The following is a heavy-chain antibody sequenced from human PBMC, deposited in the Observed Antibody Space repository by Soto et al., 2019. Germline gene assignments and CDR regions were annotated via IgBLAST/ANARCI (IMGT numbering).Heavy chain of an antibody. J-gene: IGHJ3*02. CDR1: GFTFSSYE. D-gene: IGHD3-9*01. CDR3: ARASRLYFDWSYHAFDI. CDR2: ISSSGSTI. Sequence: GGSLRLSCAASGFTFSSYEMNWVRQAPGKGLEWVSYISSSGSTIYYADSVKGRFTISRDNAKNSLYLQMNSLRAEDTAVYYCARASRLYFDWSYHAFDIWGQGTMVTVSS. V-gene: IGHV3-48*03.